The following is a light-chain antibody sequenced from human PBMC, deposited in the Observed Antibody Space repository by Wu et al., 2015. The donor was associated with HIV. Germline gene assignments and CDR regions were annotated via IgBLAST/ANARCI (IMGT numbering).Light chain of an antibody. CDR2: AAS. J-gene: IGKJ2*02. Sequence: DIQLTQSPSFLSASIGDRVTITCRASQGFSNYLAWYQQKPGKVPKLLIYAASTLQSGVPSRFSGSGSGTEFTLTISSLQPEDSATYYCQRLYSYPLWTFGQGTKLEIK. CDR3: QRLYSYPLWT. CDR1: QGFSNY. V-gene: IGKV1-9*01.